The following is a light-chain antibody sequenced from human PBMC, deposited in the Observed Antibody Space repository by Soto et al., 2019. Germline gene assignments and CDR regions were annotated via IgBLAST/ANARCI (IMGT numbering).Light chain of an antibody. CDR1: SSDVGSYNL. CDR3: CSYVGSYTLV. J-gene: IGLJ2*01. Sequence: QSALTQPASVSGSPGQSITISCTGTSSDVGSYNLVSWYQQHPGKAPKLMIYEGSKRPSGVSNRFSGSKSGNTASLTISGLQAEDEADYYCCSYVGSYTLVFGGGTKLTVL. CDR2: EGS. V-gene: IGLV2-23*01.